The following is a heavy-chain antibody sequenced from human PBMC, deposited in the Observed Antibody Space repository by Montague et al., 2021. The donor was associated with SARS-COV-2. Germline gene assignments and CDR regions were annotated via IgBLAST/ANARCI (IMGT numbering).Heavy chain of an antibody. J-gene: IGHJ4*02. V-gene: IGHV4-4*07. CDR1: GGSITGFS. Sequence: SETQSLTCVVSGGSITGFSWSWVRQPAGKGLEWIGRVTTSGTTNYSPSLRSRVTMSVDTSKNQFSLDLNSVTAADTAIYYCARTPTRPLSLDSWGQGTLVTVSS. D-gene: IGHD6-6*01. CDR3: ARTPTRPLSLDS. CDR2: VTTSGTT.